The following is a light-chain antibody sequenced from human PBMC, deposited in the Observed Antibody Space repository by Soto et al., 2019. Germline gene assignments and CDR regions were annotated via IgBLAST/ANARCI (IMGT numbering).Light chain of an antibody. V-gene: IGKV3-11*01. CDR2: GVS. CDR3: QQRSKWPLT. J-gene: IGKJ4*01. Sequence: IVLTQSSATLSLSPWERATLSCRASQSVTSNALAWYQQKPGQAPRLLSYGVSSRATGSPDRVSGSGSGTDVTLTISSLEPEDFAVYYCQQRSKWPLTFGGGTKVDIK. CDR1: QSVTSN.